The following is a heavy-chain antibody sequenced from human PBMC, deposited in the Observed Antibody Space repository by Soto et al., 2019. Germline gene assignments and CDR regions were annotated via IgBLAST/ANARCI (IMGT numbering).Heavy chain of an antibody. D-gene: IGHD6-6*01. J-gene: IGHJ4*02. CDR1: GFSLSTSGVD. Sequence: QITLKESGPTLVKPTQTLTLTCTFSGFSLSTSGVDVGWIRQPPGKALEWLALIYWDDDKRYSPSLKSRLTITKDTSKNQVVLTMTNIDPLDTAKYYCEHRRPYSNSPEYFFDYWGQGTLVTVSS. CDR2: IYWDDDK. CDR3: EHRRPYSNSPEYFFDY. V-gene: IGHV2-5*02.